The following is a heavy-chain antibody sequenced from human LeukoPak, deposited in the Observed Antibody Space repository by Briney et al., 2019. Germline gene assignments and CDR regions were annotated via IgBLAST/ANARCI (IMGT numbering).Heavy chain of an antibody. CDR3: ARDPFIVVVPAAIR. J-gene: IGHJ4*02. D-gene: IGHD2-2*01. Sequence: SETLPLTCTVSGGSISSYYWSWIRQPPGKGLEWIGYIYYSGSTNYNPSLKSRVTISVDTSKNQFSLKLSSVTAADTAVYYCARDPFIVVVPAAIRWGQGTLVTVSS. CDR1: GGSISSYY. CDR2: IYYSGST. V-gene: IGHV4-59*12.